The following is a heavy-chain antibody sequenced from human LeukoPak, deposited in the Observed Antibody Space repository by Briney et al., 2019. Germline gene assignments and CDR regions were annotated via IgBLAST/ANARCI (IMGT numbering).Heavy chain of an antibody. V-gene: IGHV1-69*05. CDR3: ASCFYDSSGYYYYFDY. CDR2: IIPIFGTA. J-gene: IGHJ4*02. Sequence: GASVKVSCKASGGTFSSYALSWVRQAPGQGLEWMGGIIPIFGTANYAQKFQGGVTITTDESTSTAYMELSSLRSEDTAVYYCASCFYDSSGYYYYFDYWGQGTLVTVSS. CDR1: GGTFSSYA. D-gene: IGHD3-22*01.